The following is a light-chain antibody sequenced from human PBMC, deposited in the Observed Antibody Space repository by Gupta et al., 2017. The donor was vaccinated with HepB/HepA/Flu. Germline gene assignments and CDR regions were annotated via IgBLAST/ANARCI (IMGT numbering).Light chain of an antibody. J-gene: IGKJ5*01. V-gene: IGKV2D-29*01. CDR1: QSLLHSDGRTY. Sequence: DIVMTQTPLSLSVTPGQPASISCKSTQSLLHSDGRTYLYWYLQKAGQPPQLLISEGSNRCSGVPDRFSGSESGTEFTLKISRVEADDVGLYYCRQSLHFPFTFGQGTRLDIK. CDR3: RQSLHFPFT. CDR2: EGS.